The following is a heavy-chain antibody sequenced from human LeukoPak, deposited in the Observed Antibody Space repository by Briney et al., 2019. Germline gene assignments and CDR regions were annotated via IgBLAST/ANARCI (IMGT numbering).Heavy chain of an antibody. D-gene: IGHD3-22*01. Sequence: GGTLRLSCAASGFTFSSYDMSWVRQAPGKGLEWVSAVSGSGGSTYYADSVKGRFTISRDNAKNSLYLQMNSLRAEDTAVYYCARGSPMSWGQGTLVTVSS. J-gene: IGHJ4*02. CDR2: VSGSGGST. CDR1: GFTFSSYD. V-gene: IGHV3-23*01. CDR3: ARGSPMS.